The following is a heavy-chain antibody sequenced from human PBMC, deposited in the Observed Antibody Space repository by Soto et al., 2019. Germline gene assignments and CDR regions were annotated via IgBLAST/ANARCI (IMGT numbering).Heavy chain of an antibody. Sequence: GGSLRLSCAASGFTFSSYWMSWVRQAPGKGLEWVANIKQDGSEKYYVDSVKGRFTISRDNAKNSLYLQMNSLRAEDTAVYYCARVGNLWSGYYTGGHNFDYWGQGTLVTVSS. V-gene: IGHV3-7*03. D-gene: IGHD3-3*01. CDR3: ARVGNLWSGYYTGGHNFDY. CDR1: GFTFSSYW. CDR2: IKQDGSEK. J-gene: IGHJ4*02.